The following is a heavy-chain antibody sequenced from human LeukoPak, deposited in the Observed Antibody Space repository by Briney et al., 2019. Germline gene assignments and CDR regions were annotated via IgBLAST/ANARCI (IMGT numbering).Heavy chain of an antibody. D-gene: IGHD3-22*01. J-gene: IGHJ4*02. V-gene: IGHV3-7*01. Sequence: GGSLRLSCAASGFTFSSYWMSWVRQAPGKGLEWVANIKQDGSEKYYVDSVKGRFTISRDNAKNSLYLQMNSLRAEDTAVYYCARAPPIPYDSEGYYFDYWGQGTLVTVSS. CDR1: GFTFSSYW. CDR2: IKQDGSEK. CDR3: ARAPPIPYDSEGYYFDY.